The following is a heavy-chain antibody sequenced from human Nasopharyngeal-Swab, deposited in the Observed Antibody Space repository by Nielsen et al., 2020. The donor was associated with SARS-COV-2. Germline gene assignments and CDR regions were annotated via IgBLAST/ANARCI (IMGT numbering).Heavy chain of an antibody. D-gene: IGHD2/OR15-2a*01. CDR2: ISSSGGTN. CDR3: ARYSGEYGPGS. Sequence: GESLKISCAASGFTFSIYNMNWVRQAPGKGLEWVAYISSSGGTNNYADSVRGRFTISRDNAKNSLYLQMNSLRAEDTAVYYCARYSGEYGPGSWGQGTLVTVSS. V-gene: IGHV3-48*01. CDR1: GFTFSIYN. J-gene: IGHJ5*02.